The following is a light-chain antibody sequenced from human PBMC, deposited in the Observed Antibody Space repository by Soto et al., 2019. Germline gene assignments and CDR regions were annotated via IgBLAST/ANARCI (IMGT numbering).Light chain of an antibody. J-gene: IGKJ1*01. Sequence: DIQMTQSPSTVSTSVGDRVTITCRASQSISSWFAWYHQKPGKAPKLLIYDASSLESGVPSRFSGSGSGTEFTLTISSLQPDDFATYYCQQYNSYSQTFGQGTKVDI. CDR1: QSISSW. CDR3: QQYNSYSQT. CDR2: DAS. V-gene: IGKV1-5*01.